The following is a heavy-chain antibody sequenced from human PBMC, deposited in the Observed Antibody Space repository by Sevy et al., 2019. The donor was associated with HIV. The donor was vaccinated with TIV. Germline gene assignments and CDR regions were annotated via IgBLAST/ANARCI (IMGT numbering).Heavy chain of an antibody. Sequence: GGSLRLSCTASGFSVSSYYMTWVRQAPGKGLEWVSVLYSGGTTDYADSVKGRFTVSRDNSKNTLYLQMNSLRAEDTSVYYCARGQPLLSYFDYWGPGTLVTVSS. CDR2: LYSGGTT. CDR3: ARGQPLLSYFDY. J-gene: IGHJ4*02. D-gene: IGHD2-2*01. V-gene: IGHV3-66*01. CDR1: GFSVSSYY.